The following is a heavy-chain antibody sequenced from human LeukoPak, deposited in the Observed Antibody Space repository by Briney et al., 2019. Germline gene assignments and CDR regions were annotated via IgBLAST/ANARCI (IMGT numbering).Heavy chain of an antibody. CDR2: ISYDGSNK. V-gene: IGHV3-30*03. Sequence: PGGSLRLSCAASGFTFSDHYMDWVRQAPGKGLEWVAVISYDGSNKYYADSVKGRFTISRDNAKNSLYLQMNSLRAEDTAVYYCATAHCSSISCQGGDAFDIWGQGTKVTVSS. J-gene: IGHJ3*02. CDR1: GFTFSDHY. D-gene: IGHD2-2*01. CDR3: ATAHCSSISCQGGDAFDI.